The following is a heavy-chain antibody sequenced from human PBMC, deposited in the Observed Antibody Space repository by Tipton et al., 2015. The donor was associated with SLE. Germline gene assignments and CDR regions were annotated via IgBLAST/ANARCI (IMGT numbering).Heavy chain of an antibody. Sequence: TLSLTCTVSGGSINRNYWSWIRQPPGKGLEWIGYVYYSGSTNYNPSLKSRVTISMDTSKNQFSLKLNSVTAADTAVYYCARSRYSSTSPSDVTTWFDPWGQGILVRVSS. V-gene: IGHV4-59*08. J-gene: IGHJ5*02. CDR1: GGSINRNY. CDR3: ARSRYSSTSPSDVTTWFDP. D-gene: IGHD2-2*01. CDR2: VYYSGST.